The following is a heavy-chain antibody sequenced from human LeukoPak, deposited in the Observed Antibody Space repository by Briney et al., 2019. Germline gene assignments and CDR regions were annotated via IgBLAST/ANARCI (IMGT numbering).Heavy chain of an antibody. CDR2: VFPSGSM. D-gene: IGHD5-18*01. V-gene: IGHV4-30-2*01. Sequence: PSETLSLTCAVSGGSINSGTDTWNWIRQPPGKGLEWIGYVFPSGSMYSNPSLKSRVTISADMSKNQFSLRLTSGTAADTAVYYCARGLRYTYGPYYFDYWGQGTLVTVSS. CDR1: GGSINSGTDT. J-gene: IGHJ4*02. CDR3: ARGLRYTYGPYYFDY.